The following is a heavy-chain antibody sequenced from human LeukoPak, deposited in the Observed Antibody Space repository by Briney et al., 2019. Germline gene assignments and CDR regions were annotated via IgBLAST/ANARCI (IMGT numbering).Heavy chain of an antibody. CDR3: AKPSGSGVDY. Sequence: TGRSLRLSCAASGFTFSSYGMHWVRQAPGKGLEWVAFIRYDGSHEYYADSVKGRFTISRDNSKNTLYLQMNSVRSEDTALYYCAKPSGSGVDYWGQGTRVTVSS. D-gene: IGHD1-26*01. V-gene: IGHV3-30*02. CDR2: IRYDGSHE. CDR1: GFTFSSYG. J-gene: IGHJ4*01.